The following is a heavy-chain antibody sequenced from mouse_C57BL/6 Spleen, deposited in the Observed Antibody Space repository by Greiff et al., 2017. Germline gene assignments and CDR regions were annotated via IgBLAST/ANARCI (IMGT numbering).Heavy chain of an antibody. D-gene: IGHD2-3*01. Sequence: EVKVEESGEGLVKPGGSLKLSCAASGFTFSSYAMPWVRQTPEKRLEWVAYISSGGDYIYYADTVKGRSTISRDNSSNTLYLQLSSVKSEDTAMYYCTRDGGNYFDDWGQGTTVTVSS. CDR1: GFTFSSYA. V-gene: IGHV5-9-1*02. CDR3: TRDGGNYFDD. CDR2: ISSGGDYI. J-gene: IGHJ2*01.